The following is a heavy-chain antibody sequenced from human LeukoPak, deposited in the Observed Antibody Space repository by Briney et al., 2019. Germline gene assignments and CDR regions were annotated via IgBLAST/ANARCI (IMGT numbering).Heavy chain of an antibody. Sequence: YWSWIRQHPGKGLEWMGIIYPGDSDTRYSPSFQGQVTISADKSISTAYLQWSSLKASDTAMYYCARLYCSGGSCHFDYWGQGTLVTVSS. CDR1: YW. V-gene: IGHV5-51*01. D-gene: IGHD2-15*01. J-gene: IGHJ4*02. CDR3: ARLYCSGGSCHFDY. CDR2: IYPGDSDT.